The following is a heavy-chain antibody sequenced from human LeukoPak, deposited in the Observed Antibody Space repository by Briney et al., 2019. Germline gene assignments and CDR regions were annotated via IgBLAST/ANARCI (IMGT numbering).Heavy chain of an antibody. Sequence: GASVKVSCKASGYTFTSYGISWVRQAPGQGLEWKGGIIPIFGTANYAQEFQGRVTITTDESTSTAYMELSSLRSEDTAVYYCASAFLAYCGGDCPMGYWGQGTLVTVSS. CDR3: ASAFLAYCGGDCPMGY. V-gene: IGHV1-69*05. CDR1: GYTFTSYG. CDR2: IIPIFGTA. D-gene: IGHD2-21*02. J-gene: IGHJ4*02.